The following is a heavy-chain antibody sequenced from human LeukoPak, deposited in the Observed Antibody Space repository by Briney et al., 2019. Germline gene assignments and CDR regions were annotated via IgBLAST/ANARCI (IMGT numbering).Heavy chain of an antibody. D-gene: IGHD2-21*02. V-gene: IGHV1-69*02. Sequence: GASVKVSCKASGGTFSSYTISWVRQAPGQGLEWMGRIIPILGIANYAQKFQGRVTITADKSTSTAYMELSSLRSEDTAVYYCTTYCGGDCCSFFDYWGQGTLVTVSS. CDR3: TTYCGGDCCSFFDY. CDR2: IIPILGIA. J-gene: IGHJ4*02. CDR1: GGTFSSYT.